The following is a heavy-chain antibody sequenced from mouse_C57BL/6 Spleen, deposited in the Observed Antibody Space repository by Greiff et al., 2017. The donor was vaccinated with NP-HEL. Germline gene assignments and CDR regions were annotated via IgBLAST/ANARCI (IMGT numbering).Heavy chain of an antibody. Sequence: EVQLQESGPGLVKPSQSLSLTCSVTGYSITSGYYWNWIRQFPGNKLEWMGYISYDGSNNYNPSLKNRISITRDTSKNQFFLKLNSVTTEDTATYYCARETDGFAYWGQGTLVTVSA. J-gene: IGHJ3*01. CDR3: ARETDGFAY. CDR2: ISYDGSN. CDR1: GYSITSGYY. V-gene: IGHV3-6*01.